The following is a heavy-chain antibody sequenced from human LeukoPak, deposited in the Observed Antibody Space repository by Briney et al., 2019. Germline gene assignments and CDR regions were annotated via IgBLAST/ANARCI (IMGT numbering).Heavy chain of an antibody. CDR2: INHNGSAI. J-gene: IGHJ4*02. Sequence: GGSLRLSCAASGFPFGGYWMSWVRQPPGKGLFWLGNINHNGSAIYHEASVKGRFTISRDNAQTSLFLQMNSLRVEDSGVYYCARVGHGDGVIDFWGQGALVTVSS. D-gene: IGHD3-10*01. CDR1: GFPFGGYW. V-gene: IGHV3-7*01. CDR3: ARVGHGDGVIDF.